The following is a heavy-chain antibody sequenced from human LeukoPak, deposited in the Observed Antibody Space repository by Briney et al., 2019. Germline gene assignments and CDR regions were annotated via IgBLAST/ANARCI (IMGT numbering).Heavy chain of an antibody. CDR1: GFTFSNYW. J-gene: IGHJ4*02. D-gene: IGHD1-26*01. CDR3: ARAAIVGATIDY. Sequence: GGSLRLSCAASGFTFSNYWMHWVRQAPGKGLVWVSRINSDGSSTNYADSVKGRFTISRDNAKNTLYLQMNSLRAEDTAVYYCARAAIVGATIDYWGQGTLVTVSS. CDR2: INSDGSST. V-gene: IGHV3-74*01.